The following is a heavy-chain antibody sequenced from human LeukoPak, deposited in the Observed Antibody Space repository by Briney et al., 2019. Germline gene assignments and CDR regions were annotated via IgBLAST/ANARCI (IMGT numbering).Heavy chain of an antibody. CDR3: ARGHLPPRYCSSTSCYTFLGFDY. J-gene: IGHJ4*02. D-gene: IGHD2-2*02. CDR2: IPYDGSNK. Sequence: GGSLRLSCAASGFTFSSYAMHWVRQAPGKGLEWVAVIPYDGSNKYYADSVKGRFTISRDNSKNTLYLQMNSLRAEDTAVYYCARGHLPPRYCSSTSCYTFLGFDYWGQGTLVTVSS. V-gene: IGHV3-30*04. CDR1: GFTFSSYA.